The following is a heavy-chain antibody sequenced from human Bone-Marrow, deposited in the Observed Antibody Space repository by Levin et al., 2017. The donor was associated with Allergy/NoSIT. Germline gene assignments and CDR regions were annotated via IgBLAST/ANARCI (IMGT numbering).Heavy chain of an antibody. Sequence: KASETLSLTCTVSGASISTSAYYWTWIRQHPGKGLEWIAYIHNSGTTYYNPSLEGRVTVSLDASKNQFSLTMNSVTAADTAVYYCAGDQSYDIRGYYYNWFDPWGQGTLVTVSS. CDR3: AGDQSYDIRGYYYNWFDP. V-gene: IGHV4-31*03. D-gene: IGHD3-22*01. CDR2: IHNSGTT. J-gene: IGHJ5*02. CDR1: GASISTSAYY.